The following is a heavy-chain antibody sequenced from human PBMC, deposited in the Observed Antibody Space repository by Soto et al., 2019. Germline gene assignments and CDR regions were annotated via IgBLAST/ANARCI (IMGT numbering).Heavy chain of an antibody. CDR2: ISAYNGNT. CDR3: ARDGGAYYYDSSGPASFDY. J-gene: IGHJ4*02. Sequence: ASVKVSCKASGYTFTSYGISWVRQAPGQGLEWMGWISAYNGNTNYAQKLQGRVTMTTDTSTSTAYMELRSLRSDDTAVYYCARDGGAYYYDSSGPASFDYWGQGTLVTAPQ. V-gene: IGHV1-18*04. CDR1: GYTFTSYG. D-gene: IGHD3-22*01.